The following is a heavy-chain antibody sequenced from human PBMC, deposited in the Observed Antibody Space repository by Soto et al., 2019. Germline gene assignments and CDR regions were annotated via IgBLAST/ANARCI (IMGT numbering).Heavy chain of an antibody. J-gene: IGHJ4*02. CDR2: VYYSGTT. CDR3: ARAGSTWRYFFDY. D-gene: IGHD6-13*01. CDR1: GGSISSYF. V-gene: IGHV4-59*01. Sequence: ETLSLTCTVSGGSISSYFWSWIWQPPGKGLEWVGYVYYSGTTNYNPSLKSRVTISVDTSKNQFSLKVKSVTAADTAIYYCARAGSTWRYFFDYWGQGSLVTVSS.